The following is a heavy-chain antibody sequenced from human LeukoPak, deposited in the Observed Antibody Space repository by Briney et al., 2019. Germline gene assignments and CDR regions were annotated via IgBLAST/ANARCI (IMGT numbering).Heavy chain of an antibody. D-gene: IGHD3-22*01. CDR1: GGSFSGYY. CDR2: INHSGST. J-gene: IGHJ2*01. Sequence: TTSETLSLTCAVYGGSFSGYYWSWIRQPPGKGLEWIGEINHSGSTNYNPSLKSRVTISVDTSKNQFSLKLSSVTAADTAVYYCARVPYITMIDLWGRGTLVTVSS. V-gene: IGHV4-34*01. CDR3: ARVPYITMIDL.